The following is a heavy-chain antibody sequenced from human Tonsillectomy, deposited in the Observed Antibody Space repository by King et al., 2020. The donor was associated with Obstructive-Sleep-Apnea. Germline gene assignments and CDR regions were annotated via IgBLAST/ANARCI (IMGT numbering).Heavy chain of an antibody. CDR2: INHSGST. Sequence: VQLQQWGAGLLKPSETLSLTCAVYGGSFSGYYWSWIRQPPGKGLEWIGEINHSGSTNYNPSLKSRVTISVDTSKNQFSLKLSSVTAADTAVYYCARGAITMIVVVIYPRTANWFDPWGQGTLVTVSS. D-gene: IGHD3-22*01. CDR1: GGSFSGYY. CDR3: ARGAITMIVVVIYPRTANWFDP. V-gene: IGHV4-34*01. J-gene: IGHJ5*02.